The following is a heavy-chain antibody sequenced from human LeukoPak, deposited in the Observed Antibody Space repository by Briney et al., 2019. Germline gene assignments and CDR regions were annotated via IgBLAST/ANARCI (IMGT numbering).Heavy chain of an antibody. CDR1: GFTFSSYW. CDR3: ARDRSVYFDWFTNDAFDI. Sequence: GGSLRLSCAASGFTFSSYWMSWVRQAPGKGLEWVANIKQDGSEKYYVDSVKARFTISRDNAKNSLYLQMNSLRAEDTAVYYCARDRSVYFDWFTNDAFDIWGQGTMVTVSS. V-gene: IGHV3-7*01. CDR2: IKQDGSEK. J-gene: IGHJ3*02. D-gene: IGHD3-9*01.